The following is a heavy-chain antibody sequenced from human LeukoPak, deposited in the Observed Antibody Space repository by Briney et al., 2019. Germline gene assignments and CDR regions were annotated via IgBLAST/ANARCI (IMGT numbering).Heavy chain of an antibody. CDR3: ALQIAVAGYDAYDI. D-gene: IGHD6-19*01. CDR2: VYLDDSDT. CDR1: GYKSTNYW. J-gene: IGHJ3*02. V-gene: IGHV5-51*01. Sequence: GESLKISCKASGYKSTNYWTAWVRQMPGKGLEWMGIVYLDDSDTKYSPSFEGQVTISADKSISSTFLQWSSLKAADTAMYYCALQIAVAGYDAYDIWGQGTMVTVSS.